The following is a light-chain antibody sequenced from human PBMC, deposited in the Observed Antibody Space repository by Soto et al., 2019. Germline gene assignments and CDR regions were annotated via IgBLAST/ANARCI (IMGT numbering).Light chain of an antibody. CDR3: QHYNSYSEA. CDR1: QTISSR. CDR2: KAS. V-gene: IGKV1-5*03. J-gene: IGKJ1*01. Sequence: DIQMTQSPSTLSGSVGDRVTITCRASQTISSRLAWYQQKPGKAPKLLIYKASTLKSGVPSRFSGSGSGTEFTLTISSLQADDFVTYYCQHYNSYSEAFGQGTKVELK.